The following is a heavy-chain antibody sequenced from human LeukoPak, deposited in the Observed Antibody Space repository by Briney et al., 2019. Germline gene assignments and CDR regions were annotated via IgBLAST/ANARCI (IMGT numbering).Heavy chain of an antibody. D-gene: IGHD5-18*01. CDR1: GGSISSGGYS. CDR3: ARGYSYGYSYYYYGMDV. Sequence: SETLFLTCAVSGGSISSGGYSWSWIRQPPGKGLEWIGYIYHSGSTYYNPSLKSRVTISVDRSKNQFSLKLSSVTAADTAVYYCARGYSYGYSYYYYGMDVWGQGTTVTV. J-gene: IGHJ6*02. CDR2: IYHSGST. V-gene: IGHV4-30-2*01.